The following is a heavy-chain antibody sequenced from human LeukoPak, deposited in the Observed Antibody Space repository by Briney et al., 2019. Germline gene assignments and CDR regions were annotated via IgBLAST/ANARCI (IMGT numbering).Heavy chain of an antibody. Sequence: ASVKVSCKASGYTFTGYYMHWVRQAPGQGLEWMGWINPNSGGTNYAQKFQGRVTMTRDTSISTAYMELSRLRSDDTAVYYCARDPSSLIAVPDYWGQGTLVTVSS. CDR3: ARDPSSLIAVPDY. V-gene: IGHV1-2*02. CDR2: INPNSGGT. J-gene: IGHJ4*02. CDR1: GYTFTGYY. D-gene: IGHD6-19*01.